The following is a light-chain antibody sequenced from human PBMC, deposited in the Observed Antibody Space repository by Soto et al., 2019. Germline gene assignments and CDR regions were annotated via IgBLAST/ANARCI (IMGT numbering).Light chain of an antibody. J-gene: IGKJ2*02. V-gene: IGKV1-5*01. CDR1: QSISSW. Sequence: DIQMTQSPSTLSASVGDRVTITCRASQSISSWLSWYQQKPGKAPKLLIYDSSSLASGVPSRFSGSGSGTDFTLTISSLQPYDFAAYYCQQYNSSSGSTFGQGTKLEIK. CDR2: DSS. CDR3: QQYNSSSGST.